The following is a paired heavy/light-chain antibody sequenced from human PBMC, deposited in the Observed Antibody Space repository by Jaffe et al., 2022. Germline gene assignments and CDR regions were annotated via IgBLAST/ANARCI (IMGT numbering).Heavy chain of an antibody. CDR1: GGSLSSSDYF. J-gene: IGHJ5*02. CDR2: IYYSGST. D-gene: IGHD6-25*01. CDR3: VRSGYAAAAGWFDP. Sequence: QLQLQESGPGLVKPSETLSLTCTVSGGSLSSSDYFWGWIRQPPGRGLEWIGTIYYSGSTYYNPSLESRLTISSDTSKSQFSLRLRSVTATDTAVYYCVRSGYAAAAGWFDPWGQGTLVTVSS. V-gene: IGHV4-39*01.
Light chain of an antibody. Sequence: DIVMTQSPDSLAVSLGERATINCKSSQSVLYSSNNKNYLAWYQQKPRQPPKVLIYWASTRESGVPDRFSGSGSATDFTLTISSLQPEDVAVYYCQQYYSTPATFGQGTKLEIK. CDR1: QSVLYSSNNKNY. CDR3: QQYYSTPAT. CDR2: WAS. J-gene: IGKJ2*01. V-gene: IGKV4-1*01.